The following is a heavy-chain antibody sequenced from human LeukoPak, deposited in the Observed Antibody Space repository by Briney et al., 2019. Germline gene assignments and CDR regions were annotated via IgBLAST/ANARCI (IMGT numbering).Heavy chain of an antibody. CDR3: ARHPIIAAAGTWWFDP. V-gene: IGHV4-39*01. D-gene: IGHD6-13*01. Sequence: SETLSLTCTVSGGSISSSSYYWGWIRQPPGKGLEWIGSIYYSGSTYYNPSLKSRVTISVDTSKNQFSLKLSSVTAAVTAVYYCARHPIIAAAGTWWFDPWGQGTLVTVSS. J-gene: IGHJ5*02. CDR1: GGSISSSSYY. CDR2: IYYSGST.